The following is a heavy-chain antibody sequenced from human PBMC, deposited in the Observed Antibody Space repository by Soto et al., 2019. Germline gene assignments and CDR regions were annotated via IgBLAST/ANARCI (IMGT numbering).Heavy chain of an antibody. CDR1: DGSISSGGYY. V-gene: IGHV4-31*03. CDR3: ARDRGPAAMRGRYWYFEI. CDR2: IYYSGGT. J-gene: IGHJ2*01. Sequence: SETLSLTSTVADGSISSGGYYRSRIRKHPGKDLEWMGYIYYSGGTFDDLSLESRVTIEVDTSKHLFSLKLSAVTAADTAVYYCARDRGPAAMRGRYWYFEIWGRGILVSVYS. D-gene: IGHD2-2*01.